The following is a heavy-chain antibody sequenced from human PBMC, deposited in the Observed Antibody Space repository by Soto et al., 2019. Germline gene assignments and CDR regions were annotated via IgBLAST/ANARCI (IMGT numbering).Heavy chain of an antibody. J-gene: IGHJ5*02. Sequence: SETLSLTCTVSGGSVSSGSYYWSWIRQPPGKGLEWIGYIYYSGSTNYNPSLKSRVTISVDTSKNQFSLKLSSVTAADTAVYYCAGDGDEGSGYYRSSSNGFDPWGQGTLVTVSS. V-gene: IGHV4-61*01. CDR3: AGDGDEGSGYYRSSSNGFDP. D-gene: IGHD3-22*01. CDR2: IYYSGST. CDR1: GGSVSSGSYY.